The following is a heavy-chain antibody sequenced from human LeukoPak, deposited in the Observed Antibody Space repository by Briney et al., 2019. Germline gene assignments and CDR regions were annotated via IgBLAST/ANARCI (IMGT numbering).Heavy chain of an antibody. CDR3: AKDVTPGGENPTLFDH. CDR1: GFTFDDYG. D-gene: IGHD3-16*01. CDR2: ISGTSGST. V-gene: IGHV3-23*01. Sequence: PGGSLRLSCAASGFTFDDYGMSWVRQAPGKGLEWVSSISGTSGSTYYADSVKGRFTISRDNSKNTLYLQMNSLRAEDTAIYYCAKDVTPGGENPTLFDHWGQGTLVTVSS. J-gene: IGHJ4*02.